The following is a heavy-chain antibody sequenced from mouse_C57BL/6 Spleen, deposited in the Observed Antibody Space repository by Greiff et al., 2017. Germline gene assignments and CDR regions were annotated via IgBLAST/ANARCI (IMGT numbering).Heavy chain of an antibody. CDR2: IYPGDGDT. CDR3: ARSGYYDYAMDY. Sequence: VQLQQSGPELVKPGASVKISCKASGYAFSSSWMNWVKQRPGKGLEWIGRIYPGDGDTNYNGKFKGKATLTADKSSSTAYMQLSSLTSEDSAVYFCARSGYYDYAMDYWGQGTSVTVSS. CDR1: GYAFSSSW. J-gene: IGHJ4*01. V-gene: IGHV1-82*01. D-gene: IGHD2-4*01.